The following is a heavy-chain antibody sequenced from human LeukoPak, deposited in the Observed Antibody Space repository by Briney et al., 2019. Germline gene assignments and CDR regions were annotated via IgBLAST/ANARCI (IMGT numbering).Heavy chain of an antibody. CDR2: ISSSGSTI. CDR3: ARFYYAQGYFDY. J-gene: IGHJ4*02. V-gene: IGHV3-48*03. Sequence: GGSLRLSCAASGFTFSSYEMNWVRQAPGKGLEWVSYISSSGSTIYYADSVKGRFTISRDNAKNSLYLQMNSLRAEDTAVYYCARFYYAQGYFDYWGQGTLVTVSS. CDR1: GFTFSSYE. D-gene: IGHD3-10*01.